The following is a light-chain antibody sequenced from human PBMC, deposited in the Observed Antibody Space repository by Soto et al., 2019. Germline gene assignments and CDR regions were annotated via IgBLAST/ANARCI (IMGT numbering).Light chain of an antibody. J-gene: IGKJ4*01. Sequence: DIVMTQSPDSLAVSLGERATINCKSSQSVLYSSNNKNYLAWYQQKPGQPPKLLIYWASTRESGVPDRVSGSGSWTDFTLTTSSLQAEDVAVYYCQQYYSTPPLTFGGGTKVEIK. V-gene: IGKV4-1*01. CDR2: WAS. CDR1: QSVLYSSNNKNY. CDR3: QQYYSTPPLT.